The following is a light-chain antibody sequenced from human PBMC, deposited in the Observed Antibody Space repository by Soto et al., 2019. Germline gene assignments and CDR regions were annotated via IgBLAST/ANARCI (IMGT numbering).Light chain of an antibody. CDR1: QSVSSW. J-gene: IGKJ4*01. V-gene: IGKV1-5*01. Sequence: DIQITQSPSMLSASVGDRVTVTCRASQSVSSWLAWYQQKPGKAPKLLIYDASSLESGAPSRFSGSGSGTEFTLTITSLQPDDFATYYCQQYNSNMITFGGGTKVDI. CDR3: QQYNSNMIT. CDR2: DAS.